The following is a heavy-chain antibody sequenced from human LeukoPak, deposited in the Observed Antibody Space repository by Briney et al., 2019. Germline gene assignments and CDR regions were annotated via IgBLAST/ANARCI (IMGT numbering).Heavy chain of an antibody. J-gene: IGHJ4*02. Sequence: GGSLRLSCAASGFTFDDYGMSWVRQAPGKGLEWVSGINWNGGSTGYADSVKGRFTISRDNAKNSLYLQMNSLRAEDTAVYYCARDLYRIVVVPHYFDYWGQGTLVTVSS. CDR3: ARDLYRIVVVPHYFDY. CDR1: GFTFDDYG. CDR2: INWNGGST. V-gene: IGHV3-20*04. D-gene: IGHD3-22*01.